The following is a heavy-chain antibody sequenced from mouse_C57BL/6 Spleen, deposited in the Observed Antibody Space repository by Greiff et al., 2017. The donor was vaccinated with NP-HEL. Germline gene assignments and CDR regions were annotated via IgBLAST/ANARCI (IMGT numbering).Heavy chain of an antibody. D-gene: IGHD1-1*01. V-gene: IGHV1-81*01. CDR2: IYPRSGNT. J-gene: IGHJ3*01. Sequence: VQLQQSGAELARPGASVKLSCKASGYTFTSYGISWVKQRTGQGLEWIGEIYPRSGNTYYNEKFKGKATLTADKSSSTAYMELRSLTSEDSAVYFCARYGSSQAWFAYWGQGTLVTVSA. CDR1: GYTFTSYG. CDR3: ARYGSSQAWFAY.